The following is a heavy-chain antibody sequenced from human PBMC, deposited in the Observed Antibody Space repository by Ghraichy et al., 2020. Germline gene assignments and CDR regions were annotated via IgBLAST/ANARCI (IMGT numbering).Heavy chain of an antibody. D-gene: IGHD2-15*01. J-gene: IGHJ4*02. CDR3: ARVARPGGSDQIFHF. CDR1: GFTFSSYN. Sequence: GESLNISCAASGFTFSSYNMNWLRQAPGKGLEWVSYISSGGTSIYHIDSVKGRFIISRDNAKNSLYLQMNSLTADDTAVYFCARVARPGGSDQIFHFWGQGTLVTVSS. V-gene: IGHV3-21*04. CDR2: ISSGGTSI.